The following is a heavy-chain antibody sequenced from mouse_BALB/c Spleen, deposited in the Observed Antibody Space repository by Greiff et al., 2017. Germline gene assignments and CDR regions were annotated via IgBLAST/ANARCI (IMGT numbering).Heavy chain of an antibody. CDR2: IRLKSDNYAT. Sequence: EVMLVESGGGLVQPGGSMKLSCVASGFTFSSYWMSWVRQSPEKGLEWVAEIRLKSDNYATHYAESVKGKFTISRDDSKSRLYLQMNSLRAEDTGIYYCTGDYDGGFAYWGQGTLVTVSA. CDR3: TGDYDGGFAY. D-gene: IGHD1-2*01. J-gene: IGHJ3*01. CDR1: GFTFSSYW. V-gene: IGHV6-3*01.